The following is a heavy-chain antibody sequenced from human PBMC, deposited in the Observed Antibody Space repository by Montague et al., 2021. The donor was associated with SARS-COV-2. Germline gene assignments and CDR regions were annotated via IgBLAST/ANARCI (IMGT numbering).Heavy chain of an antibody. CDR1: GFTFSSYA. CDR2: ISYDGDNK. J-gene: IGHJ4*02. V-gene: IGHV3-30-3*01. D-gene: IGHD3-10*01. CDR3: ARDYSGVSGSYYHYFDY. Sequence: SLRLSCAASGFTFSSYAMHWVRQAPGKGLEWVAVISYDGDNKYYADSVKGRFTISRDNSKNTLYLQMNSLRAEDTAMYYCARDYSGVSGSYYHYFDYWGQGTLVTVSS.